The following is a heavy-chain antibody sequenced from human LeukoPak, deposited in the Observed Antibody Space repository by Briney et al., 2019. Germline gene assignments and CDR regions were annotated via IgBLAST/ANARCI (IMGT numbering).Heavy chain of an antibody. CDR1: GYTFTSYY. D-gene: IGHD3-22*01. V-gene: IGHV1-46*01. CDR3: ARSNYYDSSGYSGEAFDR. Sequence: GASVKVSCKASGYTFTSYYMHWVRQAPGQGLEWMGIINPSGGSTSYAQKFQGRVTMSRDISTSTVYMELSSLRSEDTAVYYCARSNYYDSSGYSGEAFDRWGQGTMVTVS. J-gene: IGHJ3*02. CDR2: INPSGGST.